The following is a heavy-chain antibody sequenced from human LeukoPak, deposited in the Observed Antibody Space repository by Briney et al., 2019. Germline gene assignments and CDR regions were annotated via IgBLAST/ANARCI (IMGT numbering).Heavy chain of an antibody. J-gene: IGHJ4*02. Sequence: GRSLRLSCAASGFTFSSYGMHWVRQAPGKGLEWVAVIWYDGSNKYYADSVKGRFTISRDNSKNTLYLQMNSLRAEDTAVYYCAKDSDDSSYFYYWGQGTLVTVSS. D-gene: IGHD3-22*01. CDR2: IWYDGSNK. V-gene: IGHV3-33*06. CDR3: AKDSDDSSYFYY. CDR1: GFTFSSYG.